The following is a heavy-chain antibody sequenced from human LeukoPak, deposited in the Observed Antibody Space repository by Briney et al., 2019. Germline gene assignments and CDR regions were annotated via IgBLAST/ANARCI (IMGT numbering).Heavy chain of an antibody. Sequence: PSETLSLTCTVSGGSISSYYWSWIRQPPGEGLEWIGYIYYSGSTNYNPSLKSRVTISVDTSKNQFSLKLSSVTAADTAVYYCARVRSTSWPLHYNWFDPWGQGTLVTVSS. CDR3: ARVRSTSWPLHYNWFDP. CDR2: IYYSGST. D-gene: IGHD2-2*01. V-gene: IGHV4-59*01. J-gene: IGHJ5*02. CDR1: GGSISSYY.